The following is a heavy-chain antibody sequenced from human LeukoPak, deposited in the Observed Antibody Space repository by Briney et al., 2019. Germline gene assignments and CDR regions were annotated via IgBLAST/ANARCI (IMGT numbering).Heavy chain of an antibody. V-gene: IGHV3-23*01. CDR3: AKDGSQPYFDFWSGYNNWFDP. CDR1: GFTFSTYT. J-gene: IGHJ5*02. CDR2: IGGSGGDI. Sequence: GGSLRLSCAASGFTFSTYTMYWVRQPPGKGLEWVSIIGGSGGDIHYADSVKGRFTISRDNSKNTLYLQMNSLRPEDTAVYYCAKDGSQPYFDFWSGYNNWFDPWGQGTLVTVSS. D-gene: IGHD3-3*01.